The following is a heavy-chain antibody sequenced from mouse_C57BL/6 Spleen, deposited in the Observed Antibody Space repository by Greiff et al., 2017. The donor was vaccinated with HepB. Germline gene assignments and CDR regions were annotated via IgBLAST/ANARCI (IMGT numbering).Heavy chain of an antibody. CDR1: GYAFSSYW. V-gene: IGHV1-80*01. J-gene: IGHJ4*01. CDR2: IYPGDGDT. CDR3: ARSEFLGDYAMDY. Sequence: QVQLKESGAELVKPGASVKISCKASGYAFSSYWMNWVKQRPGKGLEWIGQIYPGDGDTNYNGKFKGKATLTADKSSSTAYMQLSSLTSEDSAVYFCARSEFLGDYAMDYWGQGTSVTVSS.